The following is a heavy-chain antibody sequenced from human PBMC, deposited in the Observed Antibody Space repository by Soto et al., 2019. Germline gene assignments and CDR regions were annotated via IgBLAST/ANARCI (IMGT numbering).Heavy chain of an antibody. Sequence: QVQLVQSGAEVKKPGSSVKVSCKASGGTFSSYAISWVRQAPGQGLEWMGGIIPIFGTANYAQKFQGRVTSNADESMSKAYMELSSLRSEDTAVYYCEREVTGTTWFDPWGQGTLVTVSS. J-gene: IGHJ5*02. CDR1: GGTFSSYA. D-gene: IGHD1-7*01. CDR3: EREVTGTTWFDP. V-gene: IGHV1-69*12. CDR2: IIPIFGTA.